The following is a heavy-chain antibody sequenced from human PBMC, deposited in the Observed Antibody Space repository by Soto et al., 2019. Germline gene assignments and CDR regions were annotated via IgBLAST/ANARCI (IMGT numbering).Heavy chain of an antibody. J-gene: IGHJ6*02. Sequence: QVQLVQSGAEVKKPGSSVKVSCKASGGTFSSYAISWVRQAPGQGLEWKGGIIPIFGTANYAQKFQGRVTITADESTSTAYMELSSLRSEDTAVYYCASKQSYMKTATNFTSYYYGMDVWGQGTTVTVSS. D-gene: IGHD6-19*01. CDR3: ASKQSYMKTATNFTSYYYGMDV. CDR2: IIPIFGTA. V-gene: IGHV1-69*01. CDR1: GGTFSSYA.